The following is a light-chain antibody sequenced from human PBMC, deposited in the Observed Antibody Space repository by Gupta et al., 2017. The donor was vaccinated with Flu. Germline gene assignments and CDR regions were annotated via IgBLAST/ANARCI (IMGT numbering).Light chain of an antibody. Sequence: QSLLPQPPPASGTPAQRLTISCSGSSSNLVSYTVNWYQQLPGSAPKVLIYSKNQRPSGVPDRFSGSKSGTSASLAINGLQAEDEADYYCEVWDDSLSAVVFGGGTKLTVL. CDR1: SSNLVSYT. J-gene: IGLJ3*02. CDR2: SKN. V-gene: IGLV1-44*01. CDR3: EVWDDSLSAVV.